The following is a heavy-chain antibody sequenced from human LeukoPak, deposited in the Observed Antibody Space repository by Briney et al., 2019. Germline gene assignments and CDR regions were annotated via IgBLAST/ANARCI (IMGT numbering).Heavy chain of an antibody. CDR3: ARDSGWNYYFDY. J-gene: IGHJ4*02. Sequence: SETLSLTCAVYGGSFSGYYWSWIRQPPGKGLEWIGEINHSGSTNYNPSLKSRVTISVDTSKNQFSLKLSSVTAADTAVYYCARDSGWNYYFDYWGQGTLVAVSS. CDR1: GGSFSGYY. CDR2: INHSGST. V-gene: IGHV4-34*01. D-gene: IGHD6-19*01.